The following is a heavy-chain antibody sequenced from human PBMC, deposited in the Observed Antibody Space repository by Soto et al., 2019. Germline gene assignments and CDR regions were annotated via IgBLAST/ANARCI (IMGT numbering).Heavy chain of an antibody. CDR3: ARSPPYSSGWPVDY. V-gene: IGHV1-2*04. CDR2: INPNSGGT. D-gene: IGHD6-19*01. CDR1: GYTFTGHY. Sequence: ASVKVSCKASGYTFTGHYRHWVRQAPGQGLEWMGWINPNSGGTNYAQKFQGWVTMTRDTSISTAYMELSRLRSDDTAVYYCARSPPYSSGWPVDYWGQGTLVTVSS. J-gene: IGHJ4*02.